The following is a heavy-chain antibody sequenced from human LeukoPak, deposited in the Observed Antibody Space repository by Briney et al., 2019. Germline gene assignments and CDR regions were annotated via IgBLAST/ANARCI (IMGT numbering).Heavy chain of an antibody. V-gene: IGHV3-23*01. CDR3: AKDGGKNYDILTGYYRNPNFDY. J-gene: IGHJ4*02. CDR2: ISGSGGST. Sequence: GGSLRLSCAASGFTFSSYAMSWVRQAPGNGLEWVSAISGSGGSTYYADSVKGRFTISRDNSKNTLYLQMNSLRAEDTAVYYCAKDGGKNYDILTGYYRNPNFDYWGQGTLVTVSS. CDR1: GFTFSSYA. D-gene: IGHD3-9*01.